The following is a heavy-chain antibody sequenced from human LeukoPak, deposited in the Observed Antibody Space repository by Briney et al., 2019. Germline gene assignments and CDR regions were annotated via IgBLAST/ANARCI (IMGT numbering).Heavy chain of an antibody. CDR3: ARVDYGDYGFDY. Sequence: PGGSLRLSCAASGFTVSSNYMSGVRQAPGKGLEGVSVIYSGGSTYYADSVKGRFTIYRDNSKNTLYLQMNSLRAEDTAVYYCARVDYGDYGFDYWGQGTLVTVSS. CDR2: IYSGGST. J-gene: IGHJ4*02. D-gene: IGHD4-17*01. CDR1: GFTVSSNY. V-gene: IGHV3-66*01.